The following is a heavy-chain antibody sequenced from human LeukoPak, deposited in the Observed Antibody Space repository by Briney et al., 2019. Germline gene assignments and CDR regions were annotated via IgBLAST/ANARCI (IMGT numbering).Heavy chain of an antibody. V-gene: IGHV3-48*03. D-gene: IGHD2/OR15-2a*01. Sequence: GGSLRLSCAGSGFSFRSYEMNWVRQAPGKGLEWISFISNSGTTIYYADSVKGRFTISRDIAKNSLYLQMNSLRDEDMAVYYCARDIGFDAEYWGQGTLVTVSS. CDR2: ISNSGTTI. CDR3: ARDIGFDAEY. J-gene: IGHJ4*02. CDR1: GFSFRSYE.